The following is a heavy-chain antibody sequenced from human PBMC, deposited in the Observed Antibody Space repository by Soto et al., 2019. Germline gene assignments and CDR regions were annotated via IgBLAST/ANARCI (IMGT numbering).Heavy chain of an antibody. CDR2: IYWDADT. J-gene: IGHJ3*01. CDR3: AHAFGGTSWPNDAFDV. D-gene: IGHD3-16*01. CDR1: GFSFTADGVG. Sequence: QITLKESGPTLVKPTQTLTLTCIFSGFSFTADGVGVGWIRQPPGKALEWLAPIYWDADTRYSSSLKSRLTITKDSSKHQVVLTMTNMDPVDTATYYCAHAFGGTSWPNDAFDVWGQGTVVTVSS. V-gene: IGHV2-5*02.